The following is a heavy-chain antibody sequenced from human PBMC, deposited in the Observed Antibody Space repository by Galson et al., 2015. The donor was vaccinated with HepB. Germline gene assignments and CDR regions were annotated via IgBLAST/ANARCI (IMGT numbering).Heavy chain of an antibody. CDR2: IYWNDDK. V-gene: IGHV2-5*01. Sequence: PALVKPTQTLTLTCTFSGFSVSTSGEGVGWIRQPPGKAPDWLALIYWNDDKGYNPSLQSRLTITMDTSKNQVVLTMTNMDPMDTATYYCAHSGFSYDYYFDYWGPGTLVTVSS. D-gene: IGHD5-18*01. CDR1: GFSVSTSGEG. CDR3: AHSGFSYDYYFDY. J-gene: IGHJ4*02.